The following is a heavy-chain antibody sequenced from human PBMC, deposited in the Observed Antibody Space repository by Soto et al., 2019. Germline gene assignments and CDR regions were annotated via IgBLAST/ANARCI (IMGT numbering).Heavy chain of an antibody. CDR2: IGWTPGVT. CDR1: GFPYSSYS. Sequence: EVQLVESGGGLVQPGGSLRLSCAASGFPYSSYSMNWVRQAPGKGLEWVSYIGWTPGVTYYADSVKGRFTISRDNAKXXXXXXXXXXXXXXXXXXXXXXXYXFAFDIWGQGIMVTVSS. V-gene: IGHV3-48*01. J-gene: IGHJ3*02. CDR3: XXXYXFAFDI.